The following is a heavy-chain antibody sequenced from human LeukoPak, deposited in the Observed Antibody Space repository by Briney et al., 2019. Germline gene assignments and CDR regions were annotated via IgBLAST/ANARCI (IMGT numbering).Heavy chain of an antibody. CDR1: GYTLTSYD. D-gene: IGHD6-13*01. J-gene: IGHJ6*03. V-gene: IGHV1-8*03. CDR2: MNPNSGNT. CDR3: ARGIRQQLVRQVSYYYMDV. Sequence: ASVKVSCKASGYTLTSYDINWVRLATGQGLEWMGWMNPNSGNTGYAQKFQGRVTITRNTSISTAYMELSSLRSEDTAVYYCARGIRQQLVRQVSYYYMDVWGKGTTATVSS.